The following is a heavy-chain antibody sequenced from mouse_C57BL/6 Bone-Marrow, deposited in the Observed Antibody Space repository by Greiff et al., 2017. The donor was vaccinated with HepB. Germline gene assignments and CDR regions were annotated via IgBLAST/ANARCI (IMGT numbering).Heavy chain of an antibody. J-gene: IGHJ4*01. CDR3: ARTVGYYYGSSYDYYAMDY. D-gene: IGHD1-1*01. V-gene: IGHV1-18*01. CDR2: INPNNGGT. CDR1: GYTFTDYN. Sequence: VQLKQSGPELVKPGASVKIPCKASGYTFTDYNMDWVKQSHGKSLEWIGDINPNNGGTIYNQKFKGKATLTVDKSSSTAYMELRSLTSEDTAVYYCARTVGYYYGSSYDYYAMDYWGQGTSVTVSS.